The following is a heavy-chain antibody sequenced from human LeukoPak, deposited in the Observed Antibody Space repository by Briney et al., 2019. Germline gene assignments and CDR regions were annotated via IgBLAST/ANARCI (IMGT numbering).Heavy chain of an antibody. D-gene: IGHD3-22*01. CDR3: AKASTMIDAFDI. CDR2: INWNSGSI. Sequence: GGSLRLSCAASGFTFDDYAMHWVRQAPGKGLEWVSGINWNSGSIGYADSVKGRFTISRDNAKNSLYLQMNSLRAEDTALYYCAKASTMIDAFDIWGQGTMVTVSS. CDR1: GFTFDDYA. J-gene: IGHJ3*02. V-gene: IGHV3-9*01.